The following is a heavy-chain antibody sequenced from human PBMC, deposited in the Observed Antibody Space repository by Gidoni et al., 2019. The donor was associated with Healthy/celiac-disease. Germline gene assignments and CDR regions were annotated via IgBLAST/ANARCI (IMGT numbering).Heavy chain of an antibody. J-gene: IGHJ4*02. CDR2: ISSSGSTI. CDR1: GLHFRSFE. V-gene: IGHV3-48*03. Sequence: EVTLVVAGGGLVQPGGSVRLTCAASGLHFRSFEIHWVRQAQGKGLVWVSYISSSGSTISYADPVNGRFTSSRDNAKNSLYLQMNSLRAEDTAVYYCARDYDSISPPYIDYWGQGTLVTVSS. D-gene: IGHD6-6*01. CDR3: ARDYDSISPPYIDY.